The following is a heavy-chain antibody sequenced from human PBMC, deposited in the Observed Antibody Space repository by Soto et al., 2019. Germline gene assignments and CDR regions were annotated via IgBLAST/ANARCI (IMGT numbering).Heavy chain of an antibody. D-gene: IGHD3-3*01. CDR3: ARDFVYFVS. CDR2: VYHTGRT. J-gene: IGHJ4*02. V-gene: IGHV4-61*01. CDR1: GGSFKSGSYY. Sequence: QVHLQESGPGLVRPSETLSLTCTVSGGSFKSGSYYWSWIRQPPGKGLEWIGYVYHTGRTDYNPSLKSRVSISMDTSENQFSLDLDSVTPADTAVYFCARDFVYFVSWGQGTLVTVS.